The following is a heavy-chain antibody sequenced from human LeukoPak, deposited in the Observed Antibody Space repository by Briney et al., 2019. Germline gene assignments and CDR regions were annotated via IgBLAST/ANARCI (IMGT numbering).Heavy chain of an antibody. CDR2: ISTDGYTT. CDR3: AKDSEHLVRRGSFDY. D-gene: IGHD6-13*01. J-gene: IGHJ4*02. Sequence: GGSLRLSCAASGLAFSAYKMHWVRQAPRKGLVWVSRISTDGYTTDYADFVQGRFTASRDNTKNTWSLEMNSLRAEDTAVYYCAKDSEHLVRRGSFDYWGQGTLVTVSS. V-gene: IGHV3-74*01. CDR1: GLAFSAYK.